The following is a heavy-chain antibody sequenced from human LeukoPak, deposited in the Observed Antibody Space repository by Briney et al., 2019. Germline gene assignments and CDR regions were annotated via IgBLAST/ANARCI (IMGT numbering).Heavy chain of an antibody. CDR3: AREDAWNYGLPFDY. J-gene: IGHJ4*02. CDR1: GGSISSSGYS. Sequence: PSQTLSLTCAVSGGSISSSGYSWSWIRQPPGKGLEWIGEINHSGSTNYNPSLKSRVTISVDTSKNQFSLKLSSVTAADTAVYYCAREDAWNYGLPFDYWGQGTLVTVSS. V-gene: IGHV4-30-2*01. D-gene: IGHD1-7*01. CDR2: INHSGST.